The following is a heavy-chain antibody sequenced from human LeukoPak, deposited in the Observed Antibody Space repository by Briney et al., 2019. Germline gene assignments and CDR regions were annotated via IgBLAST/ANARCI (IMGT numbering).Heavy chain of an antibody. CDR2: INPNSGGT. CDR3: ARGYGGYEFLFDY. D-gene: IGHD5-12*01. V-gene: IGHV1-2*02. CDR1: GYTFTGYY. Sequence: ASVXXXCKXXGYTFTGYYMHWVRQAPGQGREWXGWINPNSGGTNYAQKFQGRVTMTRDTSISTAYMELSRLRSDDTAVYYCARGYGGYEFLFDYWGQGTLVTVSS. J-gene: IGHJ4*02.